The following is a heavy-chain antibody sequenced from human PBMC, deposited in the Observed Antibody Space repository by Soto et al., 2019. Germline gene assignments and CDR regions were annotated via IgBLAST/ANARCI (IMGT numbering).Heavy chain of an antibody. Sequence: QLQLQESGPGLVKPSETLSLTCTVSGGSISSSSYYWGWIRQPPGKGLEWIGSIYYSGSTYYNPSLKSRVTLSVDTSKNQFSLKLSSVTAADTAVYYCARIRYSSGWTFDYWGQGTLVTVSS. CDR2: IYYSGST. CDR1: GGSISSSSYY. CDR3: ARIRYSSGWTFDY. V-gene: IGHV4-39*01. J-gene: IGHJ4*02. D-gene: IGHD6-19*01.